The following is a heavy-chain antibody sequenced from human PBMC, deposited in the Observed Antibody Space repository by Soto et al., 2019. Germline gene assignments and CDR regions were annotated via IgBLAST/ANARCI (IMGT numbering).Heavy chain of an antibody. V-gene: IGHV3-9*01. Sequence: GGSLILSCAASGFTFDDYAMHWVRQAPGKGLEWVSGISWNSGSIGYADPVKGRFTISRDNAKNSLYLQMNSLRAEDTASYYCAKDQEARVGGGGMDVWGKGTTVTVSS. CDR1: GFTFDDYA. J-gene: IGHJ6*04. CDR2: ISWNSGSI. D-gene: IGHD1-26*01. CDR3: AKDQEARVGGGGMDV.